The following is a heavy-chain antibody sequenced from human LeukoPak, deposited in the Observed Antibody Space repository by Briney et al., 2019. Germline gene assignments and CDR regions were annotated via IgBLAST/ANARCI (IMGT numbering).Heavy chain of an antibody. J-gene: IGHJ4*02. CDR1: GYTFTSYS. V-gene: IGHV1-18*01. Sequence: ASVKVSCKASGYTFTSYSISWVRQAPGQGLEWMGWISAYNGGTNYAQKFQGRVTMTRDTSISTAYMELSRLRSGDTAVYYCAREKNRSLGYSYGLGYWGQGTLVTVSS. D-gene: IGHD5-18*01. CDR3: AREKNRSLGYSYGLGY. CDR2: ISAYNGGT.